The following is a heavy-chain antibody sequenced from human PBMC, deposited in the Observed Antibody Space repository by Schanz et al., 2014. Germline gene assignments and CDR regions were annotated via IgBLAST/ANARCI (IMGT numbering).Heavy chain of an antibody. CDR1: GFTVSSDF. J-gene: IGHJ3*02. D-gene: IGHD2-2*01. Sequence: EVQLVESGGVVAQPGGSLRLSCAASGFTVSSDFMAWVRHAPGKGLQWVSFIYGNVKTHYADSVEGRFTTSRDNSKNTLYLQMNSLRDEDTAMYYCAKRCSSTSCSHGAFDIWGQGTMVTVSS. V-gene: IGHV3-53*01. CDR2: IYGNVKT. CDR3: AKRCSSTSCSHGAFDI.